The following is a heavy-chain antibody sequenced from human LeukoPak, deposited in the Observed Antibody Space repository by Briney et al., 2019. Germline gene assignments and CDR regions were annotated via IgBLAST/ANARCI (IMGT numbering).Heavy chain of an antibody. D-gene: IGHD5-24*01. V-gene: IGHV3-21*04. Sequence: GGSLRLSCAASGFTFSSYSMNWVRQAPGKGLEWVSSISSSSSYIYYADSVKGRFTISRDNAKNSLYLQMNSLRAEDTAVYYCARGHRDGYNCEWDHWGQGTLVTVSS. CDR1: GFTFSSYS. J-gene: IGHJ4*02. CDR3: ARGHRDGYNCEWDH. CDR2: ISSSSSYI.